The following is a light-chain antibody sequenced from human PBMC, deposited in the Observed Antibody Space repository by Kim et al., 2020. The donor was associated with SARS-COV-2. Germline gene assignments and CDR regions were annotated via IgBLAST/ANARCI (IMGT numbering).Light chain of an antibody. J-gene: IGKJ2*01. V-gene: IGKV3-15*01. CDR2: GAS. Sequence: EIVMTQSPATLSVSPGERATLSCRASQSVSSNLAWYQQKPGQAPRLLIYGASTRATGIPARFSGSGSGTEFTLTISSLQSEDFAVYYCKQYNKWPQTFGQGTKLEI. CDR1: QSVSSN. CDR3: KQYNKWPQT.